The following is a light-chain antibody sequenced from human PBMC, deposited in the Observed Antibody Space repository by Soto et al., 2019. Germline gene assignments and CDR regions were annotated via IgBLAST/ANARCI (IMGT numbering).Light chain of an antibody. CDR1: SSDVGGYNY. J-gene: IGLJ1*01. CDR2: DVS. CDR3: CSYAGSSSYV. Sequence: QSALTQPRSVSGSPGQSVTISCTGTSSDVGGYNYVSWYQQHPGKAPKLMIYDVSKRPSGVPDRFSGSKSGITASLTISGLQAEDEADYYCCSYAGSSSYVFGTGTKVTVL. V-gene: IGLV2-11*01.